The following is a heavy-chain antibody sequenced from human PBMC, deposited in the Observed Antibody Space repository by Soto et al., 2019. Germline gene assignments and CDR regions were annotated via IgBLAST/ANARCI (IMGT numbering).Heavy chain of an antibody. D-gene: IGHD3-3*01. V-gene: IGHV3-49*03. J-gene: IGHJ3*02. CDR3: TRLPLLYDFWSGYYRVHDAFDI. CDR1: GFTFGDYA. Sequence: PGGSLRLSCTASGFTFGDYAMSWCRQAPWKGLEWVGFIRSKAYGGTTEYAASVKGRFTISRDDSKSIAYLQMNSLKTEDTAVYYCTRLPLLYDFWSGYYRVHDAFDIWGQGTMVTVSS. CDR2: IRSKAYGGTT.